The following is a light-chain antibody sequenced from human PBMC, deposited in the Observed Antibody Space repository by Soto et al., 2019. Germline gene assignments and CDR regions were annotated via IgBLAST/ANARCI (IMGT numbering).Light chain of an antibody. CDR3: QQYNSYPWT. J-gene: IGKJ1*01. Sequence: DIQMTQSPSTLSASVGDRVTITCRASQSISSWLAWYQQQPGEAPKLLIYDASSLESGVPSRFSGSGSGTEFTLTISSLQPDDFATYYCQQYNSYPWTFGQGTKVDIK. V-gene: IGKV1-5*01. CDR2: DAS. CDR1: QSISSW.